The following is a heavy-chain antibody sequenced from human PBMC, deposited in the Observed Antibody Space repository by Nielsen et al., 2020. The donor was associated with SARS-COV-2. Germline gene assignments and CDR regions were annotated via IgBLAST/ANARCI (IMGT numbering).Heavy chain of an antibody. J-gene: IGHJ4*02. CDR1: GFTFSNAW. V-gene: IGHV4-34*01. Sequence: ESLKISCAASGFTFSNAWMSWVRQAPGKGLEWIGEINHSGGTNYNPSLKSRVIISVDTSKNQFSLKLSSVTAADTAVYYCARALGSSSWDYYFDYWGQGTLGTVSS. D-gene: IGHD6-13*01. CDR3: ARALGSSSWDYYFDY. CDR2: INHSGGT.